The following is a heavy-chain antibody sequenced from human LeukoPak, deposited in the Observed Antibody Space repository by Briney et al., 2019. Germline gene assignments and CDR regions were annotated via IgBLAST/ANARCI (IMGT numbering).Heavy chain of an antibody. Sequence: GGSLRLSCAASGFTFSSYGMHWVRQAPGEGLEWVAVISYDGSNKYYADSVKGRFTISRDNSKNTLYLQMNSLRAEDTAVYYCAKDRAAARPNYFDYWGQGTLVTVSS. CDR3: AKDRAAARPNYFDY. D-gene: IGHD6-6*01. V-gene: IGHV3-30*18. CDR1: GFTFSSYG. J-gene: IGHJ4*02. CDR2: ISYDGSNK.